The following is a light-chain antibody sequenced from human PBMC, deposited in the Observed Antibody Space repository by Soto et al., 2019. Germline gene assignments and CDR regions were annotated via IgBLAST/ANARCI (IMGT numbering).Light chain of an antibody. CDR1: QSVGSY. V-gene: IGKV3-11*01. CDR2: DAS. Sequence: EVVLTQSPATLSLSPGERATLSCRASQSVGSYLAWYQHKPGQPPRLLIYDASNRATGIPARFSGSGSVTDFTLTISSLEPEDFAVYYCQQRSNWPPTWTFGQGTKVAIK. J-gene: IGKJ1*01. CDR3: QQRSNWPPTWT.